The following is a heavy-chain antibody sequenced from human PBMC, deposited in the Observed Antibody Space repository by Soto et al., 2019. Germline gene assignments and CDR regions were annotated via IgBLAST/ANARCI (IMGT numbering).Heavy chain of an antibody. CDR2: TSYDGGNN. V-gene: IGHV3-33*05. J-gene: IGHJ4*02. Sequence: QVQLVESGGGVVQPGTSLRLSCVGSGFTFRSYVIHWVRQAPGKGLEWVALTSYDGGNNFYGDSVKGRFTISRDNSRNTVELQMDSLRLEDTALYYCARWGTTGGLDVWGLGTLVSVSS. D-gene: IGHD3-16*01. CDR3: ARWGTTGGLDV. CDR1: GFTFRSYV.